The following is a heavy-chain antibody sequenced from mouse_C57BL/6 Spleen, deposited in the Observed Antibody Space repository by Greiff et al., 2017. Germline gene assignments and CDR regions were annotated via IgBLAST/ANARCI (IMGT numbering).Heavy chain of an antibody. Sequence: VQLQESGAELAKPGASVKLSCKASGYTFTSYWMHWVKQRPGQGLEWIGYINPSSGYTKYNQKFKDKATVTADKSDSTAYMQLSSLTSEDSAVYYCGRGASHYDYDGLAYWGQGTLAIVSA. CDR1: GYTFTSYW. D-gene: IGHD2-4*01. V-gene: IGHV1-7*01. CDR2: INPSSGYT. CDR3: GRGASHYDYDGLAY. J-gene: IGHJ3*01.